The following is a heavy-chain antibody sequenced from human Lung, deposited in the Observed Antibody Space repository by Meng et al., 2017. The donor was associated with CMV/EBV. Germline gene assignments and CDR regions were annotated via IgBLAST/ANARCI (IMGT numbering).Heavy chain of an antibody. CDR1: GFTFSSYS. D-gene: IGHD2-2*01. CDR3: AREFCSSSSCYPPDV. J-gene: IGHJ6*02. CDR2: ISSRSSYI. Sequence: ESLKISXAASGFTFSSYSINWVRQAPGKGLEWVSSISSRSSYIYYADSVKGRFTISRDNAKNSLYLQMNSLRAEDTAVYYCAREFCSSSSCYPPDVWGQGTTVTVSS. V-gene: IGHV3-21*01.